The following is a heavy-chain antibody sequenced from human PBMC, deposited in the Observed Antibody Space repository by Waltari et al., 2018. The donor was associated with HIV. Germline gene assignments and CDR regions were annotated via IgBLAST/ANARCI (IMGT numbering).Heavy chain of an antibody. J-gene: IGHJ4*02. Sequence: QVQLVQSGGEAKKPGASVRVSCKVYGYRLIELAMHWVRQAPGKGLEWMGGFDPENDETIYAQKFQGRVTMTDDTSTDTAYMELSSLKSEDTAVYYCVTGYDTSGQSPTMGDYWGQGTLVTVSS. CDR3: VTGYDTSGQSPTMGDY. D-gene: IGHD3-22*01. CDR2: FDPENDET. CDR1: GYRLIELA. V-gene: IGHV1-24*01.